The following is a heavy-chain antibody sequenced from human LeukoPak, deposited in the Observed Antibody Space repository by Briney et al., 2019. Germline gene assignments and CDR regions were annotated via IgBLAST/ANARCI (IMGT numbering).Heavy chain of an antibody. V-gene: IGHV3-30*02. CDR2: IRYDGGNK. Sequence: PGGSLRLSCAASGFTFSSYNMNWVRQAPGRGLEWVAFIRYDGGNKYYADSVKGRFTISRDNSKNMLYLQMNSLRAEDTAVYYCAKDSVRIQPYYYYYMDVWGKGTTVTISS. CDR1: GFTFSSYN. J-gene: IGHJ6*03. D-gene: IGHD5-18*01. CDR3: AKDSVRIQPYYYYYMDV.